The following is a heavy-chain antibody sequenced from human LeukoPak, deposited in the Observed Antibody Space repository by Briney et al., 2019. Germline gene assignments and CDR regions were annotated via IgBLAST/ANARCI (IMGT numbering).Heavy chain of an antibody. CDR2: IYYSGST. D-gene: IGHD6-19*01. CDR3: ARVSYSSGWYSGFAFDI. V-gene: IGHV4-59*01. J-gene: IGHJ3*02. Sequence: PSETLSLTCAVYGGSFSGYYWSWIRQPPGKGLEWIGYIYYSGSTNYNPSLKSRVTISVDTSKNQFSLKLSSVTAADTTVYYCARVSYSSGWYSGFAFDIWGQGTMVTVSS. CDR1: GGSFSGYY.